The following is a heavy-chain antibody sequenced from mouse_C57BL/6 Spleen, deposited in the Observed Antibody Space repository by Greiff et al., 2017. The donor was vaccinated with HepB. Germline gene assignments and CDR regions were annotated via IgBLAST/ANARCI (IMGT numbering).Heavy chain of an antibody. V-gene: IGHV5-4*01. CDR1: GFTFSSYA. J-gene: IGHJ4*01. CDR2: ISDGGSYT. D-gene: IGHD1-1*01. Sequence: EVKLVESGGGLVKPGGSLKLSCAASGFTFSSYAMSWVRQTPEKRLEWVATISDGGSYTYYPDNVKGRFTISRDNAKNNLYLQMSHLKSEDTAMYYCARDHYGSSYGYYAMDYWGQGTSVTVSS. CDR3: ARDHYGSSYGYYAMDY.